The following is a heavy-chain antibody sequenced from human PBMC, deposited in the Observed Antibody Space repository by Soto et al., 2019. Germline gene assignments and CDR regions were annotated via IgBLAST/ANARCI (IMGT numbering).Heavy chain of an antibody. Sequence: NPSETLSLTCAVSGGSISSGGYSWSWIRQPPGKGLEWIGYIYHSGSTYYNPSLKSRVTISVDRSKNQFSLKLSSVTAADTAVYYCARAPGSRWFGELGYYFDYWGQGTLVTVSS. CDR1: GGSISSGGYS. V-gene: IGHV4-30-2*01. J-gene: IGHJ4*02. D-gene: IGHD3-10*01. CDR3: ARAPGSRWFGELGYYFDY. CDR2: IYHSGST.